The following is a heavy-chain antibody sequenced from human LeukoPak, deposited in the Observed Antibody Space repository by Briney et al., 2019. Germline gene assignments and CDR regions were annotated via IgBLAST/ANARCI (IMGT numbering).Heavy chain of an antibody. J-gene: IGHJ4*02. CDR2: ISYDGSNK. D-gene: IGHD1-26*01. CDR1: GFTFSSYA. Sequence: GGSLRLSCAASGFTFSSYAMHWVRRAPGKGLEWVAVISYDGSNKYYADSVKGRFTISRDNSKNTLYLQMNSLRAEDTAVYYCARDLSGSPGWGQGTLVTVSS. V-gene: IGHV3-30-3*01. CDR3: ARDLSGSPG.